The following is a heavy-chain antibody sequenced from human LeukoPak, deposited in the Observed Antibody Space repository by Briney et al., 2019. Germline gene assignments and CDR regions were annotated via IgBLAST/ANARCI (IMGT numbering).Heavy chain of an antibody. CDR2: IYYSGST. D-gene: IGHD6-13*01. J-gene: IGHJ4*02. Sequence: AETLCLTCTASGGSISSYYWSWIRQPPGKGLEWIGYIYYSGSTNYNPSLKSRVTISVDTSKNQFSLKLSSLTAADTAVYYCARDVAAAYYFDYWGQGTLVTVSS. V-gene: IGHV4-59*01. CDR1: GGSISSYY. CDR3: ARDVAAAYYFDY.